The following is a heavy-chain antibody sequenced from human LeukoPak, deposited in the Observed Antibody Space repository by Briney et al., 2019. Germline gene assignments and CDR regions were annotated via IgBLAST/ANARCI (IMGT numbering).Heavy chain of an antibody. CDR2: ITGSGGST. CDR1: GVSFSRHA. CDR3: ATRPASETYFAVFDY. D-gene: IGHD1-26*01. Sequence: GGSLRLSCAASGVSFSRHAMSWVRQAPGKGLEWVSGITGSGGSTYYAESVKGRFTISRDNSKNTLYLQMNSLRVEDTAVYFCATRPASETYFAVFDYWGQGTLVTVSS. V-gene: IGHV3-23*01. J-gene: IGHJ4*02.